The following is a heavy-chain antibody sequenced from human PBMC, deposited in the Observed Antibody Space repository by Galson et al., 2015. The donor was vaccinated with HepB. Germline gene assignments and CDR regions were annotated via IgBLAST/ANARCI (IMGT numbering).Heavy chain of an antibody. J-gene: IGHJ3*02. V-gene: IGHV3-48*02. Sequence: SLRLSCAASGFTFSSYSMNWVCQAPGKGLEWVSYISSGSSTVFYADSMRDRFTISRDNAKNSLYLQMNRLRDDDTAVYYCARGKRGSGWGDDAFDIWGQGTVVTVSS. CDR3: ARGKRGSGWGDDAFDI. D-gene: IGHD6-19*01. CDR2: ISSGSSTV. CDR1: GFTFSSYS.